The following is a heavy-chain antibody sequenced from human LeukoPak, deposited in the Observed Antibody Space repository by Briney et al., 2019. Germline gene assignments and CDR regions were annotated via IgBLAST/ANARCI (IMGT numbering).Heavy chain of an antibody. CDR3: AKGDPYGSVSSKVYGMDV. Sequence: GGSLRLSYAASGFTFDDYAMHWVRQAPGKGLEWVSVISWNSGNIGYADSVKGRFTISRDNAKNSLYLQMNSLRAEDTALYYCAKGDPYGSVSSKVYGMDVWGQGTTVTVSS. J-gene: IGHJ6*02. CDR1: GFTFDDYA. D-gene: IGHD3-10*01. CDR2: ISWNSGNI. V-gene: IGHV3-9*01.